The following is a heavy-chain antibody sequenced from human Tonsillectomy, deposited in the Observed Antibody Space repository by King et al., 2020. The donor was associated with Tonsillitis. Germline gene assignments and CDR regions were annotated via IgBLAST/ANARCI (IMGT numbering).Heavy chain of an antibody. V-gene: IGHV3-43*01. CDR3: AKDDSSGYYGDGSESIQH. CDR2: ITWDGSRT. J-gene: IGHJ1*01. Sequence: VQLVESGGVVVQPGGSLRLSCSASGFIFDDYIMHWVRQAPGKGLEWVSLITWDGSRTNYADSVKGRFTISRDNIKNSLYLQMHSLRTEDTALYYCAKDDSSGYYGDGSESIQHWGQGTLVTVSS. CDR1: GFIFDDYI. D-gene: IGHD3-22*01.